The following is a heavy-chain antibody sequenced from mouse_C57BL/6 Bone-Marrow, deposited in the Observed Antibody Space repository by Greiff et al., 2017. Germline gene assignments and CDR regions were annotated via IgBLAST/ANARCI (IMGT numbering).Heavy chain of an antibody. CDR1: GFTFSSYG. CDR3: ARPICYYGYFDD. V-gene: IGHV5-6*01. CDR2: ISSGGSYT. D-gene: IGHD1-1*01. J-gene: IGHJ2*01. Sequence: EVKVVESGGDLVKPGGSLKLSCAASGFTFSSYGMSWVRQTPDKRLEWVATISSGGSYTYYPDSVKGRFTISRDNAKNTLYLQMSSLKSEDTAMYYCARPICYYGYFDDWGQGTTLTVSS.